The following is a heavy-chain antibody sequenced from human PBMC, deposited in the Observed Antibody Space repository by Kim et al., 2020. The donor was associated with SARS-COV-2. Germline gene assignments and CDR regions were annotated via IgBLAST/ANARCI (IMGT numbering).Heavy chain of an antibody. D-gene: IGHD6-19*01. Sequence: YYTPALKSRVTISVDKSKNQFSLKLSSVTAADTAVYYCARRGSSGWYFDYWGQGTLVTVSS. V-gene: IGHV4-39*01. J-gene: IGHJ4*02. CDR3: ARRGSSGWYFDY.